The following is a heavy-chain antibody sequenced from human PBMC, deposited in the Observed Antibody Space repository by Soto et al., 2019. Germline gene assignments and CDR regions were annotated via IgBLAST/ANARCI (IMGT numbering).Heavy chain of an antibody. CDR2: IYYSGST. D-gene: IGHD6-19*01. CDR3: ARGILYTSGPDWFDP. J-gene: IGHJ5*02. Sequence: SETLSLTCTVSGGSISSGDYYWSWIRQPPGKGLEWIGYIYYSGSTYYNPSLKSRVTISVDTSKNQFSLKLSSVTAADTAVYYCARGILYTSGPDWFDPWGQGTLVPVSS. V-gene: IGHV4-30-4*01. CDR1: GGSISSGDYY.